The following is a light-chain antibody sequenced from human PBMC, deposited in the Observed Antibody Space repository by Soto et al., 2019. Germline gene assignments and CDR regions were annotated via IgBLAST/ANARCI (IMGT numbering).Light chain of an antibody. CDR2: GAS. Sequence: EIVLTQSPGTLSLSPGERATLSCRASQSVSSSYLAWYQQKPGQAHRLLIYGASSRATGIQDRFSGSGSGTDFTLTIRRLEPEDFAVYYCKQYGSSLLAFGQGTKVDIK. CDR1: QSVSSSY. J-gene: IGKJ1*01. V-gene: IGKV3-20*01. CDR3: KQYGSSLLA.